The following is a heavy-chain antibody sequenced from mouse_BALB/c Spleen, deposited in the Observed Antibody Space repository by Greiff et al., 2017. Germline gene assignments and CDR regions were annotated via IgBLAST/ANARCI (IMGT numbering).Heavy chain of an antibody. CDR3: TRDGYDGFAY. V-gene: IGHV1S81*02. CDR2: INPSNGGT. J-gene: IGHJ3*01. D-gene: IGHD2-2*01. CDR1: GYTFTSYY. Sequence: VQLVESGAELVKPGASVKLSCKASGYTFTSYYMYWVKQRPGQGLEWIGEINPSNGGTNFNEKFKSKATLTVDKSSSTAYMQLSSLTSEDSAVYYCTRDGYDGFAYWGQGTLVTVSA.